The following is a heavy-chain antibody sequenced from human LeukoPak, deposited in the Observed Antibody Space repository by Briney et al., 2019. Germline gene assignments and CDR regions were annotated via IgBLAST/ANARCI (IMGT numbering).Heavy chain of an antibody. CDR2: INPSGGST. CDR3: AKGRAGNYYYDSSDY. D-gene: IGHD3-22*01. V-gene: IGHV1-46*01. Sequence: ASVKVSCKASGYTFTNYYIHWVRQAPGQGLECMGIINPSGGSTSYAQKFQGRVTMTRDMSTSTVYMELSSLRSEDTAVYYCAKGRAGNYYYDSSDYWGQGTLVTVSS. CDR1: GYTFTNYY. J-gene: IGHJ4*02.